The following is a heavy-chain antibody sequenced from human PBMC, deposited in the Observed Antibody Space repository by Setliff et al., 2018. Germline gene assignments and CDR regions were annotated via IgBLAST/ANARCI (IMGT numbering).Heavy chain of an antibody. V-gene: IGHV4-31*03. J-gene: IGHJ4*02. CDR3: ARGFGPAAVGPYSSSSEGFDY. CDR1: GGSISSGGYY. D-gene: IGHD6-6*01. Sequence: SETLSLTCTVSGGSISSGGYYWSWIRQHPGKGLEWIGYIYYSGSTYYNPSLKSRVTISVDKSKNQFSLKLSSVTAADTAVYYCARGFGPAAVGPYSSSSEGFDYWGQGTLVTVSS. CDR2: IYYSGST.